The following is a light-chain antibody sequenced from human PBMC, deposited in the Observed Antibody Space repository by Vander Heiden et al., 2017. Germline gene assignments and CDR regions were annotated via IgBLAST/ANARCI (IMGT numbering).Light chain of an antibody. V-gene: IGKV3-11*01. CDR1: QNISSS. Sequence: EVVLTKSPVTLSLSPGERATLSCRASQNISSSLAWYQQKPGQSPRLLIYDASNRVTGTPARFSGSGSGTDFTLTISSLEAEDFAVYYCQQRAKWLTFGGGTKVEI. CDR3: QQRAKWLT. J-gene: IGKJ4*01. CDR2: DAS.